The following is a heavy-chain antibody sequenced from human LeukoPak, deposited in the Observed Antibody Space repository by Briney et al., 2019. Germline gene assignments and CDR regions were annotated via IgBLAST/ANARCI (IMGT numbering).Heavy chain of an antibody. CDR2: INPNTGGT. D-gene: IGHD7-27*01. V-gene: IGHV1-2*06. J-gene: IGHJ4*02. Sequence: EAPVKVSCKTSGYTFIDYFIHWVRQTPGQGLEWMGRINPNTGGTDDAQHFQDRVTMTRDTSINAVYMELNRLTSDDTAVYYCARDLPSTSNWELDYWGQGTLVTVSS. CDR1: GYTFIDYF. CDR3: ARDLPSTSNWELDY.